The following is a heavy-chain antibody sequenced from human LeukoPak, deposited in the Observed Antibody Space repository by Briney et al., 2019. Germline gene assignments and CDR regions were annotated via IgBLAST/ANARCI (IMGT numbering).Heavy chain of an antibody. CDR2: VYYSGGT. J-gene: IGHJ4*02. V-gene: IGHV4-59*01. Sequence: PSETLSLTCTVSGGSITSYYWSWIRQPPGKGLEWIGYVYYSGGTKYNPSLKSRVTISVDTSKNQSSLKLSSVTAADTALYYCARADYDSSGYYYFDYWGQGTLVTVSS. D-gene: IGHD3-22*01. CDR3: ARADYDSSGYYYFDY. CDR1: GGSITSYY.